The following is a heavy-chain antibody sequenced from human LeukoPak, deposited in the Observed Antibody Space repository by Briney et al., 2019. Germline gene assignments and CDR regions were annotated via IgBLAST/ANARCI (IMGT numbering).Heavy chain of an antibody. V-gene: IGHV3-33*01. CDR2: IWYDGSNK. CDR3: ARNRGQYESGRSYLDY. J-gene: IGHJ4*02. CDR1: GFTFSGYG. D-gene: IGHD3-10*01. Sequence: GGSLRLSCAASGFTFSGYGMHWVRQAPGKGLEWVAIIWYDGSNKYYADSVKGRFTISKDISKNTLYLQMDSLRAEDTAVYYCARNRGQYESGRSYLDYWGQGTLVTVSS.